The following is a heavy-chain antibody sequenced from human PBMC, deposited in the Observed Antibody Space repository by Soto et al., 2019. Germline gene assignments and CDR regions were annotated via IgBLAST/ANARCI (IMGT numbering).Heavy chain of an antibody. CDR1: GFTFSSYG. Sequence: QVQLVESGGGVVQPGRSLRLSCAASGFTFSSYGMHWVRQAPGKGLEWVAVIWYDGSNKYYADSVKGRFTISRDNSKNTLYLQMNSLRAEDTAVYYCARVLGSGWYVIDYYAMDVWGQGTTVTVSS. CDR3: ARVLGSGWYVIDYYAMDV. D-gene: IGHD6-19*01. J-gene: IGHJ6*02. CDR2: IWYDGSNK. V-gene: IGHV3-33*01.